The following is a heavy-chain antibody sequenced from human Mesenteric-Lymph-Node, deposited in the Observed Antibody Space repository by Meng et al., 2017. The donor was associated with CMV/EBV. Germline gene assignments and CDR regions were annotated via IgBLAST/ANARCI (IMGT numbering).Heavy chain of an antibody. Sequence: SETLSLTCNVSGGSISSSSDYWGWIRQPPGKGLEWIGTKYHSGSTYYNPSLTSRITISVDTSKNQLSLKLTSVTAADTAVYYCARDTTYYGVDVWGQGTTVTVSS. CDR1: GGSISSSSDY. V-gene: IGHV4-39*07. J-gene: IGHJ6*02. CDR2: KYHSGST. D-gene: IGHD1-26*01. CDR3: ARDTTYYGVDV.